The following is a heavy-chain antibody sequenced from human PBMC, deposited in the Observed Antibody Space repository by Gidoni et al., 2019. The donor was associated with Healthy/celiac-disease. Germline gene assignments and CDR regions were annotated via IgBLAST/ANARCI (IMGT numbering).Heavy chain of an antibody. CDR3: TRGTAMIVVVKLDY. CDR1: GFTFGEYA. CDR2: IRSKAYGVTT. D-gene: IGHD3-22*01. V-gene: IGHV3-49*03. Sequence: VQLVESGGGLVQPGRSLRLSCTASGFTFGEYAMSWLRQAPGKGLEWVGFIRSKAYGVTTEYAASVKGRFTISRDDSKSIAYLQMNSLKTEDTAVYYCTRGTAMIVVVKLDYWGQGTLVTVSS. J-gene: IGHJ4*02.